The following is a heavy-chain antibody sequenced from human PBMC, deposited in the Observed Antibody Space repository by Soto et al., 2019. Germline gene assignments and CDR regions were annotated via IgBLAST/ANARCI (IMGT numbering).Heavy chain of an antibody. D-gene: IGHD2-2*03. CDR2: IVGTGRDT. V-gene: IGHV3-23*01. Sequence: XGSLILSCAASGVNFSTYAMNCVRQAAGKGLDCVSAIVGTGRDTYYADSVKGRFTISRDNSRNTLYLQMNSLRADDTAVYYCASGYCGSASCLRMDVWGQGTTVTVSS. J-gene: IGHJ6*02. CDR1: GVNFSTYA. CDR3: ASGYCGSASCLRMDV.